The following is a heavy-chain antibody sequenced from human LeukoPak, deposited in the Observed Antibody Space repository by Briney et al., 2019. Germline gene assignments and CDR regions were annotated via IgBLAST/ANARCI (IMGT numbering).Heavy chain of an antibody. D-gene: IGHD3-9*01. CDR2: IRTTAEGAKYA. CDR1: RFSFTDYP. CDR3: ATDQRYAFDY. J-gene: IGHJ4*02. V-gene: IGHV3-11*03. Sequence: GGSLRLSCATYRFSFTDYPMNWVSPAPGKGLEWISNIRTTAEGAKYAYYADSVKGRVTISRDDGKNTLYLHMNSLRDDDTAVYYCATDQRYAFDYWGQGILVTVSS.